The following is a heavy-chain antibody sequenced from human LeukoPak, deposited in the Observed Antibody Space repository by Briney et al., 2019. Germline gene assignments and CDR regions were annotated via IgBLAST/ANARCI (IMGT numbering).Heavy chain of an antibody. D-gene: IGHD6-13*01. CDR2: ISYDGSNK. CDR3: ARDYLLSSPFAQQLVLGGFDY. CDR1: GFTFSSYA. V-gene: IGHV3-30-3*01. Sequence: GGSLRLSCAASGFTFSSYAMHWVRQAPGKGLEWVAVISYDGSNKYYADSVKGRFTISRDNSKNTLYLQMNSLRAEDTAVYYCARDYLLSSPFAQQLVLGGFDYWGQGTLVTVSS. J-gene: IGHJ4*02.